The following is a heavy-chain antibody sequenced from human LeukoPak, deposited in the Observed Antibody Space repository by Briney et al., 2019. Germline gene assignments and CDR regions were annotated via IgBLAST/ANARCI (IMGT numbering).Heavy chain of an antibody. D-gene: IGHD3-3*01. J-gene: IGHJ6*02. CDR1: GFTFSSYD. V-gene: IGHV3-13*01. CDR3: ARALGVNYDFWSGSRSYYGMDV. CDR2: IGTAGDT. Sequence: GGSLRLSCAASGFTFSSYDMHWVRQATGKGLEWVSAIGTAGDTYYPGSVKGRLTISRENAKNSSYLQMNSLRAGDTAVYYCARALGVNYDFWSGSRSYYGMDVWGQGTTVTVSS.